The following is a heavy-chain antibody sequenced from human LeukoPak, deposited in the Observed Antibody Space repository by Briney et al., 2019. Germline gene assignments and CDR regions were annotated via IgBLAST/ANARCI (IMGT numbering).Heavy chain of an antibody. CDR2: ISSSSSYI. CDR1: GFTFSSYS. J-gene: IGHJ4*02. V-gene: IGHV3-21*04. D-gene: IGHD5-24*01. CDR3: AKVFRDGYNYPFDY. Sequence: GGSLRLSCAASGFTFSSYSMNWVRQAPGKGLEWVSSISSSSSYIYYADSVKGRFTISRDNSKNTLYLQMNSLRAEDTAVYYCAKVFRDGYNYPFDYWGQGTLVTVSS.